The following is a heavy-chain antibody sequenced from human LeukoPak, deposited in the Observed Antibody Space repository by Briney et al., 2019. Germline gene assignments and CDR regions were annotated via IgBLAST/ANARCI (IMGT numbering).Heavy chain of an antibody. Sequence: ASVKVSCKASGYTFTGYYMHWVRQAPGQGLEWMGWINPNSGGTNYAQKFQGRVTMTRDTSISTAYMELSRLRSDDTAVYYCARVFSCHGACRGPIRYWGQGTLVTVSP. CDR1: GYTFTGYY. CDR2: INPNSGGT. V-gene: IGHV1-2*02. CDR3: ARVFSCHGACRGPIRY. D-gene: IGHD4/OR15-4a*01. J-gene: IGHJ4*02.